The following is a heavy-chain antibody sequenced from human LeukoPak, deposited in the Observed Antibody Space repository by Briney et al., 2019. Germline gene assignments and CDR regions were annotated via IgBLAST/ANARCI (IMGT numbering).Heavy chain of an antibody. CDR3: AKDGPYYYDSSGYSHYYYGMDV. D-gene: IGHD3-22*01. Sequence: PGGSLRLSCAASGFTFDDYAMHWVRQAPGKGLEWVSGISWNSGSIGYADSVKGRFTISRDNSKNTLYLQMNSLRAEDTAVYYCAKDGPYYYDSSGYSHYYYGMDVWGRGTTVTVSS. J-gene: IGHJ6*02. CDR2: ISWNSGSI. V-gene: IGHV3-9*01. CDR1: GFTFDDYA.